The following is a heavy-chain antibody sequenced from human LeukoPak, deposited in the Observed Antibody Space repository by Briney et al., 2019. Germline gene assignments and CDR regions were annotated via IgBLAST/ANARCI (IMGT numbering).Heavy chain of an antibody. Sequence: SQTLSLTCAVSGGSISSGGYSWSWIRQPPGKGLEWIGYIYHSGSTYYNPSLKSRVTISVDRSKNQFSLKLSSVTAADTAVYYCARERVSDYYDSSGYDYWGQGTLVTVSS. D-gene: IGHD3-22*01. CDR1: GGSISSGGYS. CDR3: ARERVSDYYDSSGYDY. J-gene: IGHJ4*02. CDR2: IYHSGST. V-gene: IGHV4-30-2*01.